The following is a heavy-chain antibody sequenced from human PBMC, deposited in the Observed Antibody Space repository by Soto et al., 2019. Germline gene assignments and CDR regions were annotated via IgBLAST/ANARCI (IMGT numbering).Heavy chain of an antibody. V-gene: IGHV1-69*02. CDR3: ENHSFNGDYGYCQH. Sequence: QVQLVQSGAEVKKPGSSVKVSCKASGGTFSSYTISWVRQAPGQGLEWMGRIIPILGIANYAQKFRGRVTSTADQSTRKAYMEMSRLRSEDKAVYYCENHSFNGDYGYCQHWGQGTLVTVSS. J-gene: IGHJ1*01. D-gene: IGHD4-17*01. CDR1: GGTFSSYT. CDR2: IIPILGIA.